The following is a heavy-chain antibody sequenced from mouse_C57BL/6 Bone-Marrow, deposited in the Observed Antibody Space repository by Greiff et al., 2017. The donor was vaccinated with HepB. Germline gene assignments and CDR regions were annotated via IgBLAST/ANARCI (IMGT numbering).Heavy chain of an antibody. V-gene: IGHV1-50*01. D-gene: IGHD3-2*02. Sequence: VQLQQPGAELVKPGASVKLSCKASGYTFTSYWMQWVKQRPGQGLEWIGEIDPSDSYTNYNQKFKGKATLTVDTSSSTAYMQLSSLTSEDSAVYYCARGQLRPSMDYWGQGTSVTVSS. CDR1: GYTFTSYW. CDR2: IDPSDSYT. J-gene: IGHJ4*01. CDR3: ARGQLRPSMDY.